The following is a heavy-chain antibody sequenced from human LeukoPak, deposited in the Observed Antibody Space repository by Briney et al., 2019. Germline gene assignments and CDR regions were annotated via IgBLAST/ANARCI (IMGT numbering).Heavy chain of an antibody. D-gene: IGHD6-13*01. J-gene: IGHJ6*02. CDR3: VRDIGQQREFGMDV. V-gene: IGHV1-2*06. Sequence: ASVKVSCKASGYTFTGYYIHWVRQAPGQGLEWMGRINPNSGGTNYAQKFQGRVTMTRDMSISTAYMELSRLTSDDTAVYYCVRDIGQQREFGMDVWGQGTTVTVSS. CDR2: INPNSGGT. CDR1: GYTFTGYY.